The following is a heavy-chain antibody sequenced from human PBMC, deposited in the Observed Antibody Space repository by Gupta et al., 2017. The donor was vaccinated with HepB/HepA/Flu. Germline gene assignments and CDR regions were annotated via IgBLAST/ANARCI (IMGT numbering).Heavy chain of an antibody. CDR1: GSRFKTYR. Sequence: QVQLVESGGDVVVPRSCLRVPCAASGSRFKTYRMHWVRRAPGKGLEWVAFIRSEGVDNKYYVDSVKGRFTISRDNSRNMLYLQMNSLIVDDTAVYFCARDGPHYDIDVWGQGTTVTVS. V-gene: IGHV3-33*01. J-gene: IGHJ6*02. CDR2: IRSEGVDNK. CDR3: ARDGPHYDIDV.